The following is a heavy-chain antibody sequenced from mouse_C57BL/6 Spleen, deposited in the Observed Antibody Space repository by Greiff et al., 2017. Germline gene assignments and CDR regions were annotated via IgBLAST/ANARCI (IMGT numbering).Heavy chain of an antibody. V-gene: IGHV7-3*01. J-gene: IGHJ4*01. CDR2: IRNKANGYTT. CDR3: ARRNYDYAMDY. Sequence: EVKVVESGGGLVQPGGSLSLSCAASGFTFTDYYMSWVRQPPGKALEWLGFIRNKANGYTTEYSASVKGRFTISRDNSQSILYLQMNALRAEDSATYYCARRNYDYAMDYWGQGTSVTVSS. CDR1: GFTFTDYY. D-gene: IGHD2-1*01.